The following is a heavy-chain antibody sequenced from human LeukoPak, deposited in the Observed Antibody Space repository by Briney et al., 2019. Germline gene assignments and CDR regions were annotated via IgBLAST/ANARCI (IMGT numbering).Heavy chain of an antibody. Sequence: AAVKVSCMASGYCFTDYYIHWVRQAPGQGLEWMGWIKPNTGDTNYVEKLEGRVTRTRDTFSNTAYMELSVLTSDDTALYYFATCDQDWGTFRYWGQGTMATVCS. CDR3: ATCDQDWGTFRY. D-gene: IGHD3-16*02. J-gene: IGHJ4*02. V-gene: IGHV1-2*02. CDR2: IKPNTGDT. CDR1: GYCFTDYY.